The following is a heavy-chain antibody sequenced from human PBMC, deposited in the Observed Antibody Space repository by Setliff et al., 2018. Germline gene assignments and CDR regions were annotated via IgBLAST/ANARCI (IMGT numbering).Heavy chain of an antibody. CDR1: GDTIYNYF. V-gene: IGHV4-4*08. Sequence: PSETLSLTCTVTGDTIYNYFWSWIRQSPGTGLEWIGYIHTTESTNYNPSLKSRFSISRDNAENSLYLQMNSLTAEDTAMYYCATLSKDLNYWGQGTLVTVSS. D-gene: IGHD3-3*01. CDR2: IHTTEST. CDR3: ATLSKDLNY. J-gene: IGHJ4*02.